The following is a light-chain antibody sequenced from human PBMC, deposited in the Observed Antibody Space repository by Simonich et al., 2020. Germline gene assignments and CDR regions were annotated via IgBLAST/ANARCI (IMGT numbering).Light chain of an antibody. CDR2: GNS. J-gene: IGLJ2*01. Sequence: QSVLTQPPSVSGAPGQRVTISCTGSSSKIGAGYDVHGYQQLPGTAPKLLIYGNSNRPSGVPDRFSGSKSGTSASLAITGLQAEDEADYYCQSYDSILSGCVVFGGGTKLTVL. CDR3: QSYDSILSGCVV. CDR1: SSKIGAGYD. V-gene: IGLV1-40*01.